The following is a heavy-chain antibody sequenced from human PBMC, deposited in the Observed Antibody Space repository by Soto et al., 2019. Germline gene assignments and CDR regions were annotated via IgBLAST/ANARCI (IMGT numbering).Heavy chain of an antibody. CDR2: IDPSDSYT. J-gene: IGHJ6*02. V-gene: IGHV5-10-1*01. Sequence: GESLKISCKGSGYSFTSYWISWVRQMPGKGLEWMGRIDPSDSYTNYSPSFQGHVTIPADKSISTAYLQWSSLKASDTAMYYCARANRYYYGMDVWGQGTTVTVSS. CDR1: GYSFTSYW. CDR3: ARANRYYYGMDV.